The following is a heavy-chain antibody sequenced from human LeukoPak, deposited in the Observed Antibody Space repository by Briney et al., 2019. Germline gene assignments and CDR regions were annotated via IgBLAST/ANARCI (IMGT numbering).Heavy chain of an antibody. CDR3: ARRGGGGPIDY. V-gene: IGHV3-23*01. CDR2: ISGGGGST. D-gene: IGHD3-16*01. J-gene: IGHJ4*02. CDR1: GFTFTSYS. Sequence: YPGGSLRLSCAASGFTFTSYSMNWVRQAPGKGLEWVSTISGGGGSTYYADSVKGRFTISRDNSKNTLYLQMNSLRAEDTAIYYCARRGGGGPIDYWGQGTLVTVSS.